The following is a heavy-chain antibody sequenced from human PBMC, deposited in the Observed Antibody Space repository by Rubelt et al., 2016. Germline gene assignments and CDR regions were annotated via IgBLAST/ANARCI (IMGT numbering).Heavy chain of an antibody. CDR2: IYSGGST. CDR3: AKGVGLYYYCNGMDV. Sequence: EVQLVESGGGLVQPGGSLRLSCAASGFTVSSNYMSWVRQAPGKGLEWVSVIYSGGSTYYADSVKGRFTISRDNSKKTLYLQMNSLRAEDTAVYYCAKGVGLYYYCNGMDVWGQGTTVTVSS. V-gene: IGHV3-66*01. J-gene: IGHJ6*02. D-gene: IGHD1-26*01. CDR1: GFTVSSNY.